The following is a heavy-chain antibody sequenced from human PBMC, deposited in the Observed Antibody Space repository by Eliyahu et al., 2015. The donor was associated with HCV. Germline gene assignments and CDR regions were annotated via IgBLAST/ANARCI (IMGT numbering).Heavy chain of an antibody. D-gene: IGHD1-14*01. CDR1: GDSXGSDYH. CDR2: IYHSGST. Sequence: QVQLQESGPRLVKPTEXLSLTCDVSGDSXGSDYHWGWIRQSPGKGLEWIGNIYHSGSTHYNPSLKSRVTISVDKSKNQFSLKLSSVTAADTAVFYCAGAPHIVTGTYDFDYWGLGTLVTVSS. CDR3: AGAPHIVTGTYDFDY. J-gene: IGHJ4*02. V-gene: IGHV4-38-2*01.